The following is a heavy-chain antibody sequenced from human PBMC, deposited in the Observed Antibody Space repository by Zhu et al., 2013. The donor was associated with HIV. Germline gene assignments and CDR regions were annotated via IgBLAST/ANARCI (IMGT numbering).Heavy chain of an antibody. CDR1: GYTFTSYG. Sequence: QVQLVQSGAEVKKPGASVKVSCKASGYTFTSYGISWVRQAPGQGLEWMGWISGNNDDANIVQRFQGRVTMTTDTSTTTAYMELRSLRSDDTAVFYCARDYYSDYVFDYWGQGTLVTVSS. CDR3: ARDYYSDYVFDY. V-gene: IGHV1-18*01. J-gene: IGHJ4*02. D-gene: IGHD4-17*01. CDR2: ISGNNDDA.